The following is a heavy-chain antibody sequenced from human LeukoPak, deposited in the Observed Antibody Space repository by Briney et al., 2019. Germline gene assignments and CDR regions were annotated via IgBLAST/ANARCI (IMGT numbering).Heavy chain of an antibody. J-gene: IGHJ4*02. CDR2: IVVGGGNT. CDR1: GFTVTTFA. V-gene: IGHV1-58*01. D-gene: IGHD3-9*01. CDR3: AKCEDYDILTGPVFDY. Sequence: SVKVSCKASGFTVTTFAVQWVRQARGLRLEWIGWIVVGGGNTNYAQKFQERVTITRDMSTSTAYMELSSLRSEDTALYYCAKCEDYDILTGPVFDYWGQGTLVTVSS.